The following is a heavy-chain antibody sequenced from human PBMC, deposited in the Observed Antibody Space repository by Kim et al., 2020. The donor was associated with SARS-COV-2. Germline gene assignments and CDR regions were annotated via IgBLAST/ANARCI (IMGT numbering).Heavy chain of an antibody. CDR1: GYTFTSYY. V-gene: IGHV1-46*01. CDR3: AREFSAGYVGY. D-gene: IGHD2-2*01. Sequence: ASVKVSCKASGYTFTSYYMHWIRQAPGQGLEWMGGINSSGGTTIYAQNFQGRVTISRDTSTSTAYMELNSLRSEDTAVYYCAREFSAGYVGYWGQGTLV. CDR2: INSSGGTT. J-gene: IGHJ4*02.